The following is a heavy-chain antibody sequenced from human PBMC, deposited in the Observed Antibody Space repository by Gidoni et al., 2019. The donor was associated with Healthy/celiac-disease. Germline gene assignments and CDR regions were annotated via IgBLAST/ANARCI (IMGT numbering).Heavy chain of an antibody. J-gene: IGHJ4*02. CDR3: ARRDSSGWYYFDY. CDR2: IYPGDSDT. CDR1: GVSFTSYW. D-gene: IGHD6-19*01. Sequence: EVQQVQSGAAVTKPGEALKSSGKGSGVSFTSYWIGWVRRMPGKGLEWVGIIYPGDSDTSYSPSFQGQVTISADKSISAAYLQWSSLKASDTAMYYCARRDSSGWYYFDYWVQRTLVTVSS. V-gene: IGHV5-51*03.